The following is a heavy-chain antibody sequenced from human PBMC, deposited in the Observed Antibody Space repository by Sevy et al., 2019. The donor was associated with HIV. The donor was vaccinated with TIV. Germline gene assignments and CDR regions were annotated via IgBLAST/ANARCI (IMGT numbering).Heavy chain of an antibody. J-gene: IGHJ4*02. CDR1: GFTFDDYA. CDR2: ISWNSGSI. CDR3: AKGRRLWAVAGTGNDY. V-gene: IGHV3-9*01. Sequence: GGSLRLSCAASGFTFDDYAMHWVRQAPGKGLEWVSVISWNSGSIGYADSVKGRFTISRDNAKNSLYLQMNSLRAEDTALYYCAKGRRLWAVAGTGNDYWGQGTLVTVSS. D-gene: IGHD6-19*01.